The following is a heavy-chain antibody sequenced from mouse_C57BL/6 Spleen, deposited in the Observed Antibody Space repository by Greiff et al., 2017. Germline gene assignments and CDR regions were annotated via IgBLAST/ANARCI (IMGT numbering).Heavy chain of an antibody. CDR1: GYSITSGYV. Sequence: VQLKESGPGMVKPSQSLSLTCTVTGYSITSGYVWHWIRHFPGNKLEWMGYISYSGSTNYNPSLKSRISITHDTSKNHFFLKLNSVTTEDTATYYCARGDYAVYFDYWGQGTTLTVSS. J-gene: IGHJ2*01. D-gene: IGHD2-4*01. CDR2: ISYSGST. CDR3: ARGDYAVYFDY. V-gene: IGHV3-1*01.